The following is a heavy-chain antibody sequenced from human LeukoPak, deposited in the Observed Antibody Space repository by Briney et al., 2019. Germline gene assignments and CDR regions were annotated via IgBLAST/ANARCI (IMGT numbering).Heavy chain of an antibody. CDR1: GFTFSSYA. CDR2: ISGSGSST. D-gene: IGHD3-9*01. V-gene: IGHV3-23*01. CDR3: AKEKYDILTGGHFDY. Sequence: GGSLRLSCAASGFTFSSYALSWVRQAPGKGLEWVSSISGSGSSTYYADSVKGRFTISRDNSKNTLYLQMNSLRAEDTAVYYCAKEKYDILTGGHFDYWGQGTLVTVSS. J-gene: IGHJ4*02.